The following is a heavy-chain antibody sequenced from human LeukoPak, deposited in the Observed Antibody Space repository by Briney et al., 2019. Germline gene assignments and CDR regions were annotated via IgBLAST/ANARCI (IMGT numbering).Heavy chain of an antibody. D-gene: IGHD2-2*01. CDR2: IYHSGST. V-gene: IGHV4-38-2*01. CDR1: GYSISSGYY. Sequence: SETLSLTCAVSGYSISSGYYWGWIRQPPGQGLEWIGSIYHSGSTYYNPSLKSRVTISVDTSKNQFSLKLSSVTAADTAVYYCASFVIVPAATGGWFDPWGQGTLVTVSS. J-gene: IGHJ5*02. CDR3: ASFVIVPAATGGWFDP.